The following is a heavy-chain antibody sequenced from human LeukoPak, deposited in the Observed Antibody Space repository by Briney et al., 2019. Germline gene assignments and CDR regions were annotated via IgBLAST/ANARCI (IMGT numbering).Heavy chain of an antibody. CDR2: ITGSGGST. Sequence: GGPLRLSCAASGFAFDDYAMHWVRQAPGKGLEWVSAITGSGGSTYYADSVKGRFTISRDNSKNTLYLQINSLRVEDTAVYYCARDQLGAVLYFDYWGQGALVTVSS. V-gene: IGHV3-23*01. D-gene: IGHD1-1*01. CDR3: ARDQLGAVLYFDY. CDR1: GFAFDDYA. J-gene: IGHJ4*02.